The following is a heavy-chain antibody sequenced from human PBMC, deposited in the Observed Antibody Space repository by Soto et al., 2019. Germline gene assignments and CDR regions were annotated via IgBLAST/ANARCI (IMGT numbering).Heavy chain of an antibody. CDR2: ISGSGDNT. CDR3: AKDIGGEQLVFEY. D-gene: IGHD6-6*01. Sequence: GGSLRLSCAASGFTFRSYAMTWVRQPPGRGLEWVSSISGSGDNTYYADSVKGRFTISRDNSKNTLFLQMNSLRVGDTAVYYCAKDIGGEQLVFEYWGLGTLVTVSS. CDR1: GFTFRSYA. J-gene: IGHJ5*01. V-gene: IGHV3-23*01.